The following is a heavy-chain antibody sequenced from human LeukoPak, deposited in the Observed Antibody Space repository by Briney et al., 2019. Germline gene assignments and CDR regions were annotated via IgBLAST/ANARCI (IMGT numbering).Heavy chain of an antibody. Sequence: KPSETLSLTCSVSGVSISSYHWTWIRQPPGEGLEWIGHIYNSGSTNYNPSLRGRVTISLDTSKNQVSLKLSSVTAADTAMYYCARKDGDGWGQGTLVTVPS. CDR3: ARKDGDG. D-gene: IGHD5-24*01. CDR2: IYNSGST. CDR1: GVSISSYH. V-gene: IGHV4-59*01. J-gene: IGHJ4*02.